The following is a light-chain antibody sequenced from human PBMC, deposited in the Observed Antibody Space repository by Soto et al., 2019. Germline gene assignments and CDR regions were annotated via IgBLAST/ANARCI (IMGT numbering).Light chain of an antibody. CDR2: YDT. CDR1: NIGTKR. V-gene: IGLV3-21*04. J-gene: IGLJ2*01. CDR3: QVWDSSSDHVV. Sequence: SYELTQPPSVSVAPGKTARITCGGNNIGTKRVHWYQQTPGQAPVLVIYYDTDRPSGIPERFSGSNSGNTATLTISRVEAGDEAASYCQVWDSSSDHVVFGGGTKLTVL.